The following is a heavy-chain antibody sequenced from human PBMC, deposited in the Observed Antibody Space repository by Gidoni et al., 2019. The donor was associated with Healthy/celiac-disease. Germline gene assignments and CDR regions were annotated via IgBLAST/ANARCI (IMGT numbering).Heavy chain of an antibody. Sequence: EVQLVESGGGLVTPGGSLRLDGAASGVTVSSYSMNWVRQAPGKGLGWVSSISSSSSYIYYADSVKGRFTISRDNAKNSLYLQMNSLRAEDTAVYYCASQYYYGSGSSSRREQAFDYWGQGTLVTVSS. CDR3: ASQYYYGSGSSSRREQAFDY. J-gene: IGHJ4*02. V-gene: IGHV3-21*01. D-gene: IGHD3-10*01. CDR1: GVTVSSYS. CDR2: ISSSSSYI.